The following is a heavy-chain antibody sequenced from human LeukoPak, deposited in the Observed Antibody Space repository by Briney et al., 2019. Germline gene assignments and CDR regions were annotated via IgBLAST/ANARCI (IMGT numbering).Heavy chain of an antibody. V-gene: IGHV1-46*02. CDR1: GYTLNSSY. CDR3: ARAYYESSAYRHAVYFDY. J-gene: IGHJ4*02. D-gene: IGHD3-22*01. Sequence: ASVKVSCKASGYTLNSSYMHWVRQAPGQGLEWMGIINPSDDSTRDAQKFRGRVTMTKDTSTNTVYMHLSSLSSDDTAVYYCARAYYESSAYRHAVYFDYWGQGTLVTVSS. CDR2: INPSDDST.